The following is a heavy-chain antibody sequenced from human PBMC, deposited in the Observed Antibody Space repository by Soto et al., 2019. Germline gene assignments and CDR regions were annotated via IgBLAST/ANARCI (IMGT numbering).Heavy chain of an antibody. D-gene: IGHD6-13*01. CDR3: AHTRRPYSSRLFDP. CDR1: GFSFSDYA. CDR2: IIDNGGST. J-gene: IGHJ5*02. Sequence: GGSQRLSCAASGFSFSDYAMTWVRQAPGKGLELVSTIIDNGGSTYYADSVKGRFTISKDTSKNQVVLTMTNMDPVDTATYYCAHTRRPYSSRLFDPWGQGTLVTRLL. V-gene: IGHV3-23*01.